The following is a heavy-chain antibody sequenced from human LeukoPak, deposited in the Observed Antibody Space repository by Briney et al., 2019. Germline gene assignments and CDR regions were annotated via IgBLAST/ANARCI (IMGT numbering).Heavy chain of an antibody. CDR3: ARQYTSLSGDAFDI. CDR2: IYCSGST. D-gene: IGHD6-6*01. CDR1: GGSIRSSSYY. V-gene: IGHV4-39*01. J-gene: IGHJ3*02. Sequence: SETLSLTCTVSGGSIRSSSYYWGWIRQPPGKGLEWIGSIYCSGSTYYNLSLKSRVTISVDTSKNQFSLKESSVTAADTAVYYCARQYTSLSGDAFDIWGQGTMVTVSS.